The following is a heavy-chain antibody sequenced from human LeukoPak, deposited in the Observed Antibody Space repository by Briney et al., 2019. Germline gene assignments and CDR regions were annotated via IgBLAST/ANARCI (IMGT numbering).Heavy chain of an antibody. Sequence: SETLSLTCTVSGGSVSSGSYYWSWIRQPPGKGLEWIGYIYYSGSTNYNPSLKSRVTISVDTSKNQFSLKLSSVTAADTAVYYCASINGSFDAFDIWGQGTMATVSS. J-gene: IGHJ3*02. CDR3: ASINGSFDAFDI. V-gene: IGHV4-61*01. CDR2: IYYSGST. D-gene: IGHD3-10*01. CDR1: GGSVSSGSYY.